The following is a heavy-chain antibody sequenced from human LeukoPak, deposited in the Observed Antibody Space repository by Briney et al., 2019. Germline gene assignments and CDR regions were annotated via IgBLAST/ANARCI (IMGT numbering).Heavy chain of an antibody. V-gene: IGHV4-34*01. D-gene: IGHD3-10*01. Sequence: SETLSLTCAVYGGSFSGYYWSWIRQPPGKGLEWIGEINHSGSTNYNPSLKSRVTISVDTSKNQFSLKLSSVTAADTAVYYCARHYYYGSGSYYNVPIEYFQHWGQGTLVTVSS. CDR3: ARHYYYGSGSYYNVPIEYFQH. CDR2: INHSGST. J-gene: IGHJ1*01. CDR1: GGSFSGYY.